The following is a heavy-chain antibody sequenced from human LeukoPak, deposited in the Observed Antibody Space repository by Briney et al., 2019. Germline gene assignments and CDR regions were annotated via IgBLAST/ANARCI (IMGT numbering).Heavy chain of an antibody. CDR1: GFTFINYA. CDR3: ATRRSGNYFATFDY. D-gene: IGHD3-22*01. CDR2: VSGPGTTT. J-gene: IGHJ4*02. V-gene: IGHV3-23*01. Sequence: QPGGSLRLSCEASGFTFINYAMNWVRQAPEKGLEWVSTVSGPGTTTYYADSVKGRFTVSRDNSKNTVFLQMDSLRAEDTAVYYCATRRSGNYFATFDYWGQRILVTVSS.